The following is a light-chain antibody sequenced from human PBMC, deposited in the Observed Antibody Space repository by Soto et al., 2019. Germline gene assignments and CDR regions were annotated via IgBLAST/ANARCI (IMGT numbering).Light chain of an antibody. CDR3: CSYAGRVL. V-gene: IGLV2-11*01. J-gene: IGLJ3*02. CDR2: DVS. CDR1: NSDVGGFNY. Sequence: QSALTQPRSVAGSPGQAVTISCTGTNSDVGGFNYVSWYQHHPGKGPKLMIYDVSKRPSGVPDRFSGSKSGNTASLTTSGLQAEDEADYFCCSYAGRVLFGGGTKLTVL.